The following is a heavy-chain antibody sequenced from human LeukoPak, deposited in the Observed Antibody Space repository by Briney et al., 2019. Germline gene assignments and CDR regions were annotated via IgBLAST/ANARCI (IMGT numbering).Heavy chain of an antibody. V-gene: IGHV3-49*04. CDR3: TRDIVSISQPYYFDY. J-gene: IGHJ4*02. CDR1: GFTFGYHA. Sequence: GGSLRLSCTASGFTFGYHAINWVRHAPGRGLEWVGFIRSQAYSGTTEYATSVKDRFTISRDDSKSIAYLQMNSLKTEDTAVYYCTRDIVSISQPYYFDYWGQGTLVTVSS. D-gene: IGHD2-2*01. CDR2: IRSQAYSGTT.